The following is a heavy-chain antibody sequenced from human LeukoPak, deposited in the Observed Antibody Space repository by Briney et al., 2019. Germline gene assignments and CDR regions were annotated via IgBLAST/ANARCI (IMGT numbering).Heavy chain of an antibody. J-gene: IGHJ6*02. CDR2: IYSGGST. Sequence: GGSLRLSCAASGFTVSSNYMSWVRQAPGKGLEWVSVIYSGGSTYYADSVKGRFTISRDNSKNTLYLQMNSLRAENTAVYYCARLRYYYGMDVWGQGTTVTVSS. V-gene: IGHV3-66*04. CDR1: GFTVSSNY. CDR3: ARLRYYYGMDV.